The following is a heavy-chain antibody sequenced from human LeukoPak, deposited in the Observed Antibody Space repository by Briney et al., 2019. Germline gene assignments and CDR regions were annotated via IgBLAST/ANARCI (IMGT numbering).Heavy chain of an antibody. V-gene: IGHV3-15*01. CDR3: TTEMATTESDY. Sequence: GGSLRLSCAASGFTFSNAWMSWVRQAPGKGLEWVGRFKSKTDGGTTDYAAPVKGRFTISRDDSKNTLYLQMNSLKTEDTAVYYCTTEMATTESDYWGQGTLVTVSS. J-gene: IGHJ4*02. CDR1: GFTFSNAW. D-gene: IGHD5-12*01. CDR2: FKSKTDGGTT.